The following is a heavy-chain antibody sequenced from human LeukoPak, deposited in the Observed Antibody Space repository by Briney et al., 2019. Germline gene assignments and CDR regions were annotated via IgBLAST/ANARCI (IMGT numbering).Heavy chain of an antibody. CDR3: ARGLAGYCSSTSCYGFDP. D-gene: IGHD2-2*01. V-gene: IGHV4-4*07. CDR1: GGSISSYY. J-gene: IGHJ5*02. Sequence: SETLSLTCTVSGGSISSYYWSWIRQPAGKGLEWIGRIYTSGSTNYNPSLKSRVTMSVDTSKNQFSLKLSPVTAADTAVYYCARGLAGYCSSTSCYGFDPWGQGTLVTVSS. CDR2: IYTSGST.